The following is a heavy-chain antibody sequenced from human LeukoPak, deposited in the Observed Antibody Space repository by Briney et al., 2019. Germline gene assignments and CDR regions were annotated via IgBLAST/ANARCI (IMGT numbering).Heavy chain of an antibody. Sequence: GGSLRLSCAASGFTFSSYSMNWVRRAPGKGLEWVSFISSSSTYIYYADSVKGRFTISRDNAKNSLYLQMNSLRAEDTAVYYSARDRYSSDVQYYFDYWGQGTLVTVSS. J-gene: IGHJ4*02. V-gene: IGHV3-21*01. CDR2: ISSSSTYI. CDR1: GFTFSSYS. D-gene: IGHD6-19*01. CDR3: ARDRYSSDVQYYFDY.